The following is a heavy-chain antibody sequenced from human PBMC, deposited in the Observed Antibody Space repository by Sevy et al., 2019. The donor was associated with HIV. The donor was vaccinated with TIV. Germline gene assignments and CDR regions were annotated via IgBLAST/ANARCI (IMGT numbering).Heavy chain of an antibody. D-gene: IGHD4-17*01. CDR2: ISYDGSNK. CDR1: GFTFSSYA. CDR3: MTDQHDYAGNLRTGWFDP. V-gene: IGHV3-30-3*01. J-gene: IGHJ5*02. Sequence: GGSLRLSCAASGFTFSSYAMHWVRQAPGKGLEWLAVISYDGSNKYYADSVKGRFTISRDNSKNTLYLQVKSLRTEDTAVYYCMTDQHDYAGNLRTGWFDPWGQGTLVTVSS.